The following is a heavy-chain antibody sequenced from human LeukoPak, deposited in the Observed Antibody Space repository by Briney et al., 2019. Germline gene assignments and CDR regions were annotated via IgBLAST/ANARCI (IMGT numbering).Heavy chain of an antibody. Sequence: SETLSLTCAVSGYSISSSNYWAWIRQPPGKGLEWIGHIYYSGSIYYNPSLKSRVTMSVDTSKDQFSLKLSSVTAVDTAVYYCARKATTGPTKAAFDIWGQGTMVTVSS. V-gene: IGHV4-28*05. J-gene: IGHJ3*02. D-gene: IGHD4-17*01. CDR3: ARKATTGPTKAAFDI. CDR1: GYSISSSNY. CDR2: IYYSGSI.